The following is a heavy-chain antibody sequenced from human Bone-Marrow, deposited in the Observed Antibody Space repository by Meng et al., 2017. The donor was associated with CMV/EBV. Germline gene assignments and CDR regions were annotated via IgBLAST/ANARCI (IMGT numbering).Heavy chain of an antibody. V-gene: IGHV1-46*01. J-gene: IGHJ6*02. D-gene: IGHD3-3*01. CDR3: ARDTLLRLLEWSATDYGMDV. CDR1: GYTYTNYF. Sequence: ASVKVSCKASGYTYTNYFMHWVRQAPGQGLEWMGIIAPGGTTAYAQNFQGRVTMTRDTSTSTVNMELSSLRSEDTAVYYCARDTLLRLLEWSATDYGMDVWGQGTTVTVSS. CDR2: IAPGGTT.